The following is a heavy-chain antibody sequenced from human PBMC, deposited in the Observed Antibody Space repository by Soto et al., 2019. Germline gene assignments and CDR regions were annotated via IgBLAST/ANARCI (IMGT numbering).Heavy chain of an antibody. CDR3: ARDLSIAAPRDYYYGMDV. J-gene: IGHJ6*02. Sequence: GASVKVSCKASGGTFSSYAISWVRQAPGQGLEWMGGIIPIFGTANYAQKFQGRVTITADESTSTAYMELSSLRSEDTAVYYCARDLSIAAPRDYYYGMDVWGQGTTVTVSS. CDR1: GGTFSSYA. D-gene: IGHD6-6*01. CDR2: IIPIFGTA. V-gene: IGHV1-69*13.